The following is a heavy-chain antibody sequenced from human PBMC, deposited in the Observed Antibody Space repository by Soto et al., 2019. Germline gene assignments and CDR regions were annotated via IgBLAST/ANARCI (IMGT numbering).Heavy chain of an antibody. CDR3: ARETVIAVAGLDY. CDR2: ISYDGSNK. V-gene: IGHV3-30-3*01. Sequence: QVQLVESGGGVVQPGRSLRLSCAASGFTFSSYAMHWVRQAPGKGLEWVAVISYDGSNKYYADSVKGRFTISRDNSKNTLYLQMNSLRAEDTAVYYCARETVIAVAGLDYWGQGTLVTVSS. CDR1: GFTFSSYA. D-gene: IGHD6-19*01. J-gene: IGHJ4*02.